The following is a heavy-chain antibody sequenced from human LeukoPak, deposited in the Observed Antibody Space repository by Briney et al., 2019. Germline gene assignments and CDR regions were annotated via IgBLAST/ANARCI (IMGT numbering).Heavy chain of an antibody. Sequence: SETLSLTCSVSGGSINSYYWSWIRQPPGKGLEWIGEINHSGSTNYNPSLKSRVTISVDTSKNQFSLKLSSVTAADTAVYYCARYYDILTGHFDYWGQGTLVTVSS. CDR2: INHSGST. J-gene: IGHJ4*02. CDR1: GGSINSYY. CDR3: ARYYDILTGHFDY. V-gene: IGHV4-34*01. D-gene: IGHD3-9*01.